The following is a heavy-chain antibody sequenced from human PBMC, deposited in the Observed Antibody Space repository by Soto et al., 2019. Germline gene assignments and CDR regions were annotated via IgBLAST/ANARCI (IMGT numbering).Heavy chain of an antibody. D-gene: IGHD2-15*01. V-gene: IGHV3-66*01. CDR1: GFTVSSNY. CDR2: IYSGGST. J-gene: IGHJ5*02. Sequence: EVQLVESGGGLVQPGGSLRLSCAASGFTVSSNYMSWVRQAPGKGLEWVSVIYSGGSTYYADSVKGRFTISRDNSKNTLYLQMNSLRAEDTAVYYCGRMHEYCSGGSCYASWGQGTLVTVSS. CDR3: GRMHEYCSGGSCYAS.